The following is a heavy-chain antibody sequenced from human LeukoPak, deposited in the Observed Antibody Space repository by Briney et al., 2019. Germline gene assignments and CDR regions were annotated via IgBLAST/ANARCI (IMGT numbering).Heavy chain of an antibody. Sequence: ASVKVSCKASGYTLTSYDINWVRQAPGQGLEWMGWISPNSGGTNYAQKFQGRVTMTRDTSISTAYMELSRLRSDDTAVYYCARGYYDSSEGYAFDIWGQGTMVTVSS. CDR2: ISPNSGGT. CDR1: GYTLTSYD. CDR3: ARGYYDSSEGYAFDI. J-gene: IGHJ3*02. V-gene: IGHV1-2*02. D-gene: IGHD3-22*01.